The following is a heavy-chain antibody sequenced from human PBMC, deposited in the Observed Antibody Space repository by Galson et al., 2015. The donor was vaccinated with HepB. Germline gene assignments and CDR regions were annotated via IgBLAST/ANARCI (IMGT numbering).Heavy chain of an antibody. CDR1: GFTFSSYA. CDR2: ISYDGSNK. CDR3: ARDISGTHKLQRGYSGYDRTPSYYYYYGMDV. D-gene: IGHD5-12*01. Sequence: SLRLSCAASGFTFSSYAMHWVRQAPGKGLEWVAVISYDGSNKYYAVSVKGRFTISRDNSKNTLYLQMNSLRAEDTAVYYCARDISGTHKLQRGYSGYDRTPSYYYYYGMDVWGQGTTVTVSS. J-gene: IGHJ6*02. V-gene: IGHV3-30*04.